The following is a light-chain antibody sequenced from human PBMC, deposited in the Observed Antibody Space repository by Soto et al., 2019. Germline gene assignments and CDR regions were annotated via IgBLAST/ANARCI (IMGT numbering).Light chain of an antibody. CDR2: EVS. CDR1: SSDIGGYKY. J-gene: IGLJ1*01. Sequence: QSVLTQPASVSGSPGQSITISCTGTSSDIGGYKYVSWYQLHPGKAPKLMIYEVSNRPSGISDRFSASKSGNTASLTISGLQDDDEADYYCCSYTSSTDQLFGTGTKVTV. CDR3: CSYTSSTDQL. V-gene: IGLV2-14*01.